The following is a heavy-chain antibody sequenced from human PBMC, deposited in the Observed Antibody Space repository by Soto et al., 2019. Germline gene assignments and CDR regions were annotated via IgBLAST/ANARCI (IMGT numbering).Heavy chain of an antibody. CDR2: ISAYNGNT. D-gene: IGHD2-21*02. Sequence: GASVKVSCKASGYTFTSYGISWVRQAPGQGLEWMGWISAYNGNTNYAQKFQERVTITRDMSTSTAYMELSSLRSEDTAVYYCAADLVTMTAGYYYYGMDVWGQGTTVTVSS. J-gene: IGHJ6*02. V-gene: IGHV1-18*01. CDR1: GYTFTSYG. CDR3: AADLVTMTAGYYYYGMDV.